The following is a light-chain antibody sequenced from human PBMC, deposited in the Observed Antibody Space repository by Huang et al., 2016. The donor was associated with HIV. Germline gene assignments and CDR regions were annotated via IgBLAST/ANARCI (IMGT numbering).Light chain of an antibody. J-gene: IGKJ1*01. CDR3: QQYYSTPRT. CDR2: WAS. V-gene: IGKV4-1*01. CDR1: QSVLYSSNNKNY. Sequence: DIVMTHSPDSLAVSLGERATSNCKSSQSVLYSSNNKNYLAWYRHKPGQPPKLLIYWASTRESGVPDRFSGSGSGTDFTLTISSLQAEDVAVYYCQQYYSTPRTFGQGTKVEIK.